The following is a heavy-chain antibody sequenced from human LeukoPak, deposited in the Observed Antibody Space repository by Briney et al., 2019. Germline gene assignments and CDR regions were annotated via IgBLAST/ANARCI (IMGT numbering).Heavy chain of an antibody. CDR3: AKVSSYSSGWYSERPLDY. CDR1: GFTVSSNY. J-gene: IGHJ4*02. V-gene: IGHV3-53*05. D-gene: IGHD6-19*01. Sequence: QTGGSLRLSCAASGFTVSSNYMSWVRQAPGKGLEWVSVIYSGGSTYYADSVKGRFTISRDNSKNTLYLQMNSLRAEDTAVYYCAKVSSYSSGWYSERPLDYWGQGTLVTVSS. CDR2: IYSGGST.